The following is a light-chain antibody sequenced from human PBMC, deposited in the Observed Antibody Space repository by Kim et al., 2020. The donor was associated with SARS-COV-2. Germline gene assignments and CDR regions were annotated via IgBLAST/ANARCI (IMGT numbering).Light chain of an antibody. J-gene: IGLJ2*01. V-gene: IGLV2-8*01. Sequence: QSALTQPPSASGSPGQSLTISCTGTSFDIGAYNYVSWYQQHPGKAPKLIIYEVNKRPSGVPDRFSGSKSGNTASLTVSGLLTEDEADYFCSSFGGSNNFGVFGGGTKLTVL. CDR1: SFDIGAYNY. CDR3: SSFGGSNNFGV. CDR2: EVN.